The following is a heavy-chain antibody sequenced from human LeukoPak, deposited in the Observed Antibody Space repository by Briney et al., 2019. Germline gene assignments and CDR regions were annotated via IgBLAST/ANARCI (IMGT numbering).Heavy chain of an antibody. CDR1: GYTFTSYA. D-gene: IGHD3-9*01. Sequence: ASVKVSCKASGYTFTSYAMHWVRQAPGQRLEWMGWINAGNGNTKYSQKFQGRVTITRDTSASTAYMELSSLRPEDTAVYYCASGTRVFLAGDFDYWGRGTLVTVSS. CDR2: INAGNGNT. CDR3: ASGTRVFLAGDFDY. V-gene: IGHV1-3*01. J-gene: IGHJ4*02.